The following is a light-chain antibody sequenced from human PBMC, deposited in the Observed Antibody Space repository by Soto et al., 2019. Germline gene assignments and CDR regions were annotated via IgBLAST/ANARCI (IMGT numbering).Light chain of an antibody. CDR3: SSYTRSTTLRV. Sequence: QSVLTQPASVSGSPGQSITISCTGTSSDVGGYNYVSWYQHHPGKAPKLIIYEVTNRPSGVSNRFSGSKSGNTASLTISGLQAEDEADYYCSSYTRSTTLRVFGTGTKLTVL. V-gene: IGLV2-14*01. J-gene: IGLJ1*01. CDR2: EVT. CDR1: SSDVGGYNY.